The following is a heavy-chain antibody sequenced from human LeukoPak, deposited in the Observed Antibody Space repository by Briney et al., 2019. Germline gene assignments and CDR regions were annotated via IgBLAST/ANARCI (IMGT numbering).Heavy chain of an antibody. J-gene: IGHJ4*02. D-gene: IGHD3-22*01. Sequence: AGSLTLSCAASGFTFSSYDMYWVRQATGKGLEWVSAIGSAGDTYYVGSVKGRFTISRENAKNSLYLQMNSLRAGDTAVYYCARGHYYDSSFDYWGQATMVTDSS. V-gene: IGHV3-13*04. CDR2: IGSAGDT. CDR3: ARGHYYDSSFDY. CDR1: GFTFSSYD.